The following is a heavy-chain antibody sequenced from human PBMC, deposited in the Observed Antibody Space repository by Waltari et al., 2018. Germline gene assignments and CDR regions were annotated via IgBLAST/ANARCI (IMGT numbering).Heavy chain of an antibody. D-gene: IGHD2-8*02. J-gene: IGHJ4*02. CDR3: ARVCTGCSWVDY. V-gene: IGHV1-46*01. CDR1: GYTFTSYY. Sequence: QVQLVQSGAEVKKPGASVKVSCKASGYTFTSYYMHWVRQAPGQGLEWMGIINLSVGRTSYAQKFQGRVTMTRDTSTSTVYMELSSLRSEDTAVYYCARVCTGCSWVDYWGQGTLVTVSS. CDR2: INLSVGRT.